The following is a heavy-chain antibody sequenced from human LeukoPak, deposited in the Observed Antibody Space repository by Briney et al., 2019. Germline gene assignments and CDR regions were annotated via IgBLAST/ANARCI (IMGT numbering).Heavy chain of an antibody. CDR3: ARDQEGIAVPGTKGRAFDP. D-gene: IGHD6-19*01. CDR2: INPNSGGT. V-gene: IGHV1-2*02. Sequence: GASVKVSCKTSGYTFTGYYIYWVRQAPGQGLEWMGRINPNSGGTNYAQKFQGRVTMTRDTSISTAYMELSRLRSDDTAVYYCARDQEGIAVPGTKGRAFDPWGQGTLVTVSS. J-gene: IGHJ5*02. CDR1: GYTFTGYY.